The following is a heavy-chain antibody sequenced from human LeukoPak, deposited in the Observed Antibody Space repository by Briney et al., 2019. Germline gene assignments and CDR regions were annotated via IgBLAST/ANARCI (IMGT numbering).Heavy chain of an antibody. CDR2: LSGIGDRT. J-gene: IGHJ6*02. CDR1: GFTIRSYA. CDR3: AKDKNYDFWGGYFVRSYGLDV. D-gene: IGHD3-3*01. Sequence: GGSLRLSCRTSGFTIRSYATNWVRQAPGKGLEWVSGLSGIGDRTYYADSVKGRFTISRDNAKDTVYLQMNSLRAGDTAIYFCAKDKNYDFWGGYFVRSYGLDVWGQGTTVIVSS. V-gene: IGHV3-23*01.